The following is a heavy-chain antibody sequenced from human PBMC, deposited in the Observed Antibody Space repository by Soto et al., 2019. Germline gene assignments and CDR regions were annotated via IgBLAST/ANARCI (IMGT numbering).Heavy chain of an antibody. CDR1: GYTFTGYY. CDR2: INPNSGGT. D-gene: IGHD6-13*01. CDR3: ARQRVAAAGNNWFDP. J-gene: IGHJ5*02. Sequence: ASVKVSCKASGYTFTGYYMHWVRQAPGQGLEWMGWINPNSGGTNYAQKFQGWVTMTRDTSISTAYMELSRLRSDDTAVYYCARQRVAAAGNNWFDPWGQGTLVTVSS. V-gene: IGHV1-2*04.